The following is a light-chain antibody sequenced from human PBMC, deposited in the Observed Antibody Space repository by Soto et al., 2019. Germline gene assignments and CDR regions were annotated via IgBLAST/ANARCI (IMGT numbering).Light chain of an antibody. CDR1: QSVSSSY. J-gene: IGKJ4*01. CDR3: QQYGSSLLT. Sequence: IVLTHSPGTLSLSPGERATLSCRASQSVSSSYLAWYQQKPGQAPRLLIYGASSRATGVPDRFSGSGSGTDFTLTISRLEPEDFAVYYCQQYGSSLLTFGGGTKVDI. CDR2: GAS. V-gene: IGKV3-20*01.